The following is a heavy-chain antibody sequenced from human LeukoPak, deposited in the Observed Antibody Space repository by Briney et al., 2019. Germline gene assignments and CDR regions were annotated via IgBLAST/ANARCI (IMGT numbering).Heavy chain of an antibody. D-gene: IGHD3-16*01. V-gene: IGHV3-23*01. J-gene: IGHJ3*02. CDR1: GFTFSSYS. CDR3: AKDLRHQASRGGYAFDI. CDR2: ISGSGGST. Sequence: PGGSLRLSCAASGFTFSSYSMNWVRQAPGKGLEWVSSISGSGGSTFYADSVKGRFTVSRDNSYSTLYLQMTSLRAEDTAVYFCAKDLRHQASRGGYAFDIWGQGTMVTVSS.